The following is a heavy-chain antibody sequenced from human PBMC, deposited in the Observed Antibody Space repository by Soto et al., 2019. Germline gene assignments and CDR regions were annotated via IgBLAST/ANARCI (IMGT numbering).Heavy chain of an antibody. CDR1: GYTFTSYY. CDR2: INPSGGST. CDR3: ARGGQVTNYYYYYYMDV. Sequence: ASVKVSCKASGYTFTSYYMHWVRQAPGQGLEWMGIINPSGGSTSCAQKFQGRVTMTRDTSTSTVYMELSSLRSEDTAVYYCARGGQVTNYYYYYYMDVWGKGTTVTVSS. J-gene: IGHJ6*03. V-gene: IGHV1-46*03. D-gene: IGHD4-4*01.